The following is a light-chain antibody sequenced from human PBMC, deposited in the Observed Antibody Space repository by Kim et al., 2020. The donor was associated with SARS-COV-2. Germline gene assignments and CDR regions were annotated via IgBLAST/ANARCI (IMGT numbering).Light chain of an antibody. CDR1: SNDVGGYNY. Sequence: QSALTQPRSVSGSPGQSVAISCTGTSNDVGGYNYVSWYQQHPGKAPKLMIYDVTERPSGVPDRFSGSRSGNTASLTVSGLQAEDEADYYCCAYAGNYIRVFGGGTQLTV. CDR2: DVT. V-gene: IGLV2-11*01. J-gene: IGLJ3*02. CDR3: CAYAGNYIRV.